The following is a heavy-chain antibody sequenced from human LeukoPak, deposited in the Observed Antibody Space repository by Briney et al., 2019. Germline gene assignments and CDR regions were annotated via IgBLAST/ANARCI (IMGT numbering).Heavy chain of an antibody. J-gene: IGHJ2*01. V-gene: IGHV4-34*01. CDR2: INHSGST. CDR3: ARGSWYFDL. CDR1: GGSFSGYF. Sequence: PSETLSLTCAVYGGSFSGYFWSWIRQPPGKGLEWIGEINHSGSTNYNPSLKSRVTMSVDTSKNQFSLKLSSVTAADTAVYYCARGSWYFDLWGRGTLVTVSS.